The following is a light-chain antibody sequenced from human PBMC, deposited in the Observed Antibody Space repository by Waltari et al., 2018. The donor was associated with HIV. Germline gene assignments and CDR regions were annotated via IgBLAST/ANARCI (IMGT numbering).Light chain of an antibody. CDR1: KSLNSTY. CDR3: HQYGSSPRT. V-gene: IGKV3-20*01. Sequence: EIELTQSPGTLSLSPGERATIARRASKSLNSTYLAWYQQQPGQTPRLLIYGASSRAIGIPDRFSGSGSGTDFTLTISRLEPGDFAVYYCHQYGSSPRTFGQGTKVDIK. J-gene: IGKJ1*01. CDR2: GAS.